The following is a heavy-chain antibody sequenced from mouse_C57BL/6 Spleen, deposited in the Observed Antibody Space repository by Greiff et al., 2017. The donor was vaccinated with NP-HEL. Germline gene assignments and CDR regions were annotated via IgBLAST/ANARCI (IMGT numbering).Heavy chain of an antibody. V-gene: IGHV5-17*01. Sequence: EVMLVEYGGGLGKPGGSLKLSCASLRITFSDYEPNTFRQAPEKGLEWVAYISSGSSTIYYADTVTGPFTISRDNAKNTLFLQMTRLRSEDTAMYYCARGDDDYDGGYFDYWGQGTTLTVSS. J-gene: IGHJ2*01. D-gene: IGHD2-4*01. CDR2: ISSGSSTI. CDR1: RITFSDYE. CDR3: ARGDDDYDGGYFDY.